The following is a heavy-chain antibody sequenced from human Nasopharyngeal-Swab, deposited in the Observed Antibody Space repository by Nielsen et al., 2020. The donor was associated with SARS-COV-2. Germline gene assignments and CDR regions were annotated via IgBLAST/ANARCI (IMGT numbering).Heavy chain of an antibody. J-gene: IGHJ5*02. D-gene: IGHD2/OR15-2a*01. CDR2: INTNTGNP. V-gene: IGHV7-4-1*02. CDR3: AREANLEYSNWFDP. Sequence: VRQMPGKGLEWMGWINTNTGNPTYAQGFTGRFVFSLDTSVSTAYLQISSLKAEDTAVYYCAREANLEYSNWFDPWGQGTLVTVSS.